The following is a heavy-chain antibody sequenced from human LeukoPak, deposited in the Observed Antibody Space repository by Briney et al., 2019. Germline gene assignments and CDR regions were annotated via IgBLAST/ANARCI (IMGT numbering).Heavy chain of an antibody. D-gene: IGHD6-19*01. CDR1: GYSFTSYW. J-gene: IGHJ2*01. Sequence: GESLKISCKGSGYSFTSYWIGWVRQMPGKGLGWMGIIYPGDSETRYSPSFQGQVTISADKSINTAYLQWSRLKASDTAIYYCARSKLEAVAGTISYFDPWGRGTLVTVSS. CDR3: ARSKLEAVAGTISYFDP. V-gene: IGHV5-51*01. CDR2: IYPGDSET.